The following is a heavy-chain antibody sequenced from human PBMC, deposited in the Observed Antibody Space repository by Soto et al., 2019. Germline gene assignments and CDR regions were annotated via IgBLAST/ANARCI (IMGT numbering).Heavy chain of an antibody. V-gene: IGHV3-30-3*01. CDR3: ARDSWVRVVDY. D-gene: IGHD5-12*01. CDR2: ISYDGSNK. J-gene: IGHJ4*02. CDR1: GFTFSSYA. Sequence: QVQLVESGGGVVQPGRSLRLSCAASGFTFSSYAIHWVRQAPGKGLEWVAVISYDGSNKYYADSVKGRFTISRDNSKNTLYLQMNSLRAEDTAVYYCARDSWVRVVDYWGQGTLVTVSS.